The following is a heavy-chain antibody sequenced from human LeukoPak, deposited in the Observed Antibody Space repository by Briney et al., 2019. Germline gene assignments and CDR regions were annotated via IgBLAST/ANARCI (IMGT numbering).Heavy chain of an antibody. J-gene: IGHJ6*03. CDR3: ARDLSWITGTTGYMDV. D-gene: IGHD1-7*01. CDR1: GFTFSSYS. CDR2: ISSSSSTI. Sequence: RSGGSLRLSCAASGFTFSSYSMNWVRQAPGKGLEWVSFISSSSSTIYYADSVKGRFTISRDNAKNSLYLQMNSLRAEDTAVYYCARDLSWITGTTGYMDVWGKGTTVTVSS. V-gene: IGHV3-48*04.